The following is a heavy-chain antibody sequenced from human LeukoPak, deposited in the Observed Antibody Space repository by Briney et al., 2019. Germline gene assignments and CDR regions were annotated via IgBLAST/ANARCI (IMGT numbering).Heavy chain of an antibody. V-gene: IGHV4-39*01. CDR1: GGSISSSSYY. D-gene: IGHD3-10*01. Sequence: PSETLSLTCAVSGGSISSSSYYWGWIRQPPGKGLEWIGSTYYSGSTYYNPSLKSRVTISVDTSKNQFSLKLSSVTAADTAVYYCARVLRGYFDYWGQGTLVTVSS. CDR3: ARVLRGYFDY. CDR2: TYYSGST. J-gene: IGHJ4*02.